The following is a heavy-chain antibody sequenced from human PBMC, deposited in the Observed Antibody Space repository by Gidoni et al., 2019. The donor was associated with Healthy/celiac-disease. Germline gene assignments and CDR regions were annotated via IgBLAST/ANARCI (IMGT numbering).Heavy chain of an antibody. J-gene: IGHJ4*02. D-gene: IGHD6-13*01. CDR1: GGSFSGYY. CDR3: ARAGTSGLAAGRYYFDY. CDR2: IHHSGST. V-gene: IGHV4-34*01. Sequence: QVQLQQRGAGLLKPAETLSLTYAVSGGSFSGYYWSWIRQPPGKGMDWIGDIHHSGSTNYHPSLKSRVTRSVYTSTNQFSLKLSSVTAAAAAVYYCARAGTSGLAAGRYYFDYWGQGTLVTVSS.